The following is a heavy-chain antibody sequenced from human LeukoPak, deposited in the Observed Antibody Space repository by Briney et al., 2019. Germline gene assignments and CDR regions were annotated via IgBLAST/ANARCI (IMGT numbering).Heavy chain of an antibody. D-gene: IGHD6-19*01. V-gene: IGHV4-59*01. Sequence: SETLSLTCTVSGGSISSYYWSWIRQPPGKGLEWIGYIYYSGSTNYNPSLKSRVTISVDTSKNQFSLKLSSVTAADTAVYYCARVASGWYKVDYWGQGTLVTVSS. J-gene: IGHJ4*02. CDR3: ARVASGWYKVDY. CDR1: GGSISSYY. CDR2: IYYSGST.